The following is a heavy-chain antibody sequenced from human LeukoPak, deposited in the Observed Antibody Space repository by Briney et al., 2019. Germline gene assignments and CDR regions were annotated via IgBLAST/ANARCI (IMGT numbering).Heavy chain of an antibody. CDR1: GFTFSSYW. J-gene: IGHJ4*02. Sequence: GGSLRLSCAASGFTFSSYWMHWVRQAPGRGLVWVSRINSDGSSTSYADSVKGRFTISRDNAKNTLYLQMNSLRAEDTAVYYCARGANSGSYPPHFDYWGQGTLVTVSS. CDR3: ARGANSGSYPPHFDY. V-gene: IGHV3-74*01. CDR2: INSDGSST. D-gene: IGHD1-26*01.